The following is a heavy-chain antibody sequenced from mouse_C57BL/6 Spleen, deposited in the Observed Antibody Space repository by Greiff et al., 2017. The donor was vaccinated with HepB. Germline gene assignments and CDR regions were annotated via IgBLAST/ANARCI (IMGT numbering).Heavy chain of an antibody. D-gene: IGHD1-1*01. CDR1: GYAFSSYW. CDR2: IYPGDGDT. J-gene: IGHJ2*01. Sequence: QVQLQQSGAELVKPGASVKISCKASGYAFSSYWMNWVKQRPGKGLEGIGQIYPGDGDTNYNGKFKGKATLTADKSSSTAYMQLSSLTSEDSAVYVCATLTVVAPTFDYWGQGTTLTVSS. V-gene: IGHV1-80*01. CDR3: ATLTVVAPTFDY.